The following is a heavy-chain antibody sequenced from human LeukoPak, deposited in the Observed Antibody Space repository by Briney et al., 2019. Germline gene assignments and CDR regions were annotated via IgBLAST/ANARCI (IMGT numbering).Heavy chain of an antibody. D-gene: IGHD3-3*01. Sequence: PSETLSLTCTVSGGSISSYYWSWIRQPPGKGLEWIGYIYYSGSTYYNPSLKSRVTISVDTSKNQFSLKLSSVTAADTAVYYRARLRVVRFLEWPQYYFDYWGQGTLVTVSS. CDR3: ARLRVVRFLEWPQYYFDY. V-gene: IGHV4-59*04. CDR1: GGSISSYY. CDR2: IYYSGST. J-gene: IGHJ4*02.